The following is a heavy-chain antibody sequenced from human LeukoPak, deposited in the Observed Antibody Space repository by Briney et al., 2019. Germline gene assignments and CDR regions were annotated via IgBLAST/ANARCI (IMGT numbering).Heavy chain of an antibody. V-gene: IGHV3-48*01. CDR1: GFTFNTDS. CDR2: ISSRSDTI. J-gene: IGHJ4*02. CDR3: ARAGSIVYYDSSGLCDY. Sequence: GGSLRLSCAASGFTFNTDSLDWVRQAPGKGLEWVSYISSRSDTIYYADSVKGRFTISRDNAQNSLYLQMNSLRAEDTAVYYCARAGSIVYYDSSGLCDYWGQGTLVTVSS. D-gene: IGHD3-22*01.